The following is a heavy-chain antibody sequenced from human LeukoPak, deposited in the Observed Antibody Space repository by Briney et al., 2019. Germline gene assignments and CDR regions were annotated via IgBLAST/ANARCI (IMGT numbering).Heavy chain of an antibody. J-gene: IGHJ1*01. CDR3: ARGVSSSWYGYFQE. V-gene: IGHV4-4*07. D-gene: IGHD6-13*01. Sequence: SETLSLTCIVSGGSISDYYWSWIRQPAGKGLEWIGRIYTSGSTNYNPSLKGRVTMSVDTSKNQFSLKLNSVTDADTAVYYCARGVSSSWYGYFQEWGQGTLVTVSS. CDR2: IYTSGST. CDR1: GGSISDYY.